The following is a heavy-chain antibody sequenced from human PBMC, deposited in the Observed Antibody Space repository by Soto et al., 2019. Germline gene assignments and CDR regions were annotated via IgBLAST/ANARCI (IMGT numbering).Heavy chain of an antibody. J-gene: IGHJ6*02. V-gene: IGHV3-74*01. Sequence: EVHLVESGGGLVQPGGSLRLACAGSGFRVSDYWMHWVHQAPGKGLVWVSRVSNEGSKEYADFVKGRFTLSKDNAKNTLYLEMDSLSVEDTALYYCTATPRNGMGVWGQGTKVTVAS. CDR1: GFRVSDYW. CDR3: TATPRNGMGV. CDR2: VSNEGSK.